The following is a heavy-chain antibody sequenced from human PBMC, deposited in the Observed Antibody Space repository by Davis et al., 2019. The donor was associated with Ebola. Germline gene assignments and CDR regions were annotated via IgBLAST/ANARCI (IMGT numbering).Heavy chain of an antibody. D-gene: IGHD3-10*01. CDR2: VIPILGIT. CDR1: GDTFRRHG. CDR3: ARGGTDYSGSGNDYNSIDYFEY. J-gene: IGHJ4*02. V-gene: IGHV1-69*10. Sequence: SVTVSCKTSGDTFRRHGISWVRQAPGQGLEWLGGVIPILGITNRSQKFRGRLTITADESTTTVYMELNSLRSEDTAVYYCARGGTDYSGSGNDYNSIDYFEYWGQGTLVTASS.